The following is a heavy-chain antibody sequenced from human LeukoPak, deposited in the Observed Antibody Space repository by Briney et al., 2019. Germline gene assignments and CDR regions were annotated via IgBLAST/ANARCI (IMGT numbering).Heavy chain of an antibody. D-gene: IGHD6-6*01. CDR3: ARFEGQLAWFDP. Sequence: PSETLSLTCTVSGGSISSGSYYWSWIRQPPGKGLEWIGYIYHSGSTYYNPSLKSRVTISVDRSKNQFSLKLSSVTAADTAVYYCARFEGQLAWFDPWGQGTLVTVSS. V-gene: IGHV4-30-2*01. CDR1: GGSISSGSYY. J-gene: IGHJ5*02. CDR2: IYHSGST.